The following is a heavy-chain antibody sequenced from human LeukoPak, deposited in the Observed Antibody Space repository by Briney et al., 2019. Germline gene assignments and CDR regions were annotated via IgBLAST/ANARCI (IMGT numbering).Heavy chain of an antibody. J-gene: IGHJ4*02. D-gene: IGHD1-26*01. V-gene: IGHV4-34*01. CDR1: GGSFSGDY. CDR3: AKAPGWPAGRSGSLLY. Sequence: SETLSLTCAVYGGSFSGDYWIWIRQTPEKGLEWIGEINHSGITNYNPSFKSRVAISVDTSENQFSLKLSSVTAADTAIYYCAKAPGWPAGRSGSLLYWGQGTLVTVSS. CDR2: INHSGIT.